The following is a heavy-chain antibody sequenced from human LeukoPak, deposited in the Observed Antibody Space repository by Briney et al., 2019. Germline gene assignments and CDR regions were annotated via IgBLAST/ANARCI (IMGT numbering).Heavy chain of an antibody. CDR2: LSGSGINT. D-gene: IGHD1-26*01. J-gene: IGHJ4*02. CDR3: ATEKGDSPDY. Sequence: GGSLRLSCAASGFTFSNYAMAWVRQAPGNGLGWVSGLSGSGINTFYTDSLKGRFTISRDNPKNTLYLQMNSLRAEDTAVYYCATEKGDSPDYWGQGTLVTVSS. CDR1: GFTFSNYA. V-gene: IGHV3-23*01.